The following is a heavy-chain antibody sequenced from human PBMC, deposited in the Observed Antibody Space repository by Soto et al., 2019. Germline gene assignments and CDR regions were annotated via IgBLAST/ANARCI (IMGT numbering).Heavy chain of an antibody. CDR2: ITAGGYST. J-gene: IGHJ4*02. CDR1: GFAFSSQA. D-gene: IGHD3-22*01. CDR3: AKSAPSSSSGYQYYFDY. V-gene: IGHV3-23*01. Sequence: GGSLRLSCAVSGFAFSSQAMSWVRQAPGKGLEWVPSITAGGYSTYYADSVKGRFAISRDNSKNTLYLQMNSLKFEDTAVYYCAKSAPSSSSGYQYYFDYWGQGTLVTVSS.